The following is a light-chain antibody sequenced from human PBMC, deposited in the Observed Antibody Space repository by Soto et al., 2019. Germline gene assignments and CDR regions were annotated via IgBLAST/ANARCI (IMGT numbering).Light chain of an antibody. V-gene: IGKV1-39*01. CDR3: QQTYSVPLT. J-gene: IGKJ4*01. CDR2: DAS. CDR1: QSISTH. Sequence: DIRMTQSPSSLSASVGDRVTITCRPSQSISTHLNWYQQRPGKAPKLLIYDASSLQSGVPSRFSGSGSETDFPLTISSLQPEDFASYYCQQTYSVPLTFGGGTKVEIK.